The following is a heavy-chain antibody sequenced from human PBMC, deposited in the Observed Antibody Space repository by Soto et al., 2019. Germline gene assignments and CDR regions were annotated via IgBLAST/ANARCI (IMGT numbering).Heavy chain of an antibody. J-gene: IGHJ4*02. CDR3: ARTYDSNGYANEFDS. CDR2: IYDSGIT. V-gene: IGHV4-59*01. D-gene: IGHD3-22*01. CDR1: GRSINSYY. Sequence: SETLSLTCNVSGRSINSYYWSWVRQPPGKGLEWIGYIYDSGITSYNPSLKSRVTMSADTSRNQFSLKLTSVTGADTAVYYCARTYDSNGYANEFDSWGQGILVTVSS.